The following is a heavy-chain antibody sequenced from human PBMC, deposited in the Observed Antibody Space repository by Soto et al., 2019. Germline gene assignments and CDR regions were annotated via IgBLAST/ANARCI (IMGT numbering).Heavy chain of an antibody. CDR3: AKRVAAHPYFDV. J-gene: IGHJ4*02. D-gene: IGHD6-25*01. CDR1: GYIFANDW. Sequence: PGESLKISCKGSGYIFANDWIAWVRQMPGEGLEWMGIIFPGDSDTRYSPSFQGQVTISADKSIGTAYLQWNSLQASDTAIYYCAKRVAAHPYFDVWGQGTLVTVPS. V-gene: IGHV5-51*01. CDR2: IFPGDSDT.